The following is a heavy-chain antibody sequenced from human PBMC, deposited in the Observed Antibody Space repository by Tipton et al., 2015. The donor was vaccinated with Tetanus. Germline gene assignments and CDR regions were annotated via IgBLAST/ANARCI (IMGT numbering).Heavy chain of an antibody. D-gene: IGHD3-3*01. Sequence: SLRLSCAGSGFMFSSYGMSWVRQSPGKGLEWVSLIVGSGVATYYADSVRGRFSISRDNSKKTLYLQMNSLRVDDTATYYCASAPDVWTTSFDYWGQGTPVTVSS. CDR2: IVGSGVAT. V-gene: IGHV3-23*01. CDR3: ASAPDVWTTSFDY. J-gene: IGHJ4*02. CDR1: GFMFSSYG.